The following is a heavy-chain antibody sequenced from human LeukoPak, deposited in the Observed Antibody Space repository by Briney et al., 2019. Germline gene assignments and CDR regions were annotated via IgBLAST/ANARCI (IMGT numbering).Heavy chain of an antibody. CDR2: INHTGNT. V-gene: IGHV4-34*01. CDR3: ARGPASGSYFAWFDS. D-gene: IGHD1-26*01. Sequence: SETLSLTCAVYGGSFSGYYWSWIRQPPGKGLEWIGEINHTGNTLYNPSLKSRVTISGDMSNNRFSLKLTSVTAADTGVYYCARGPASGSYFAWFDSWGQGTLVSVSS. CDR1: GGSFSGYY. J-gene: IGHJ5*01.